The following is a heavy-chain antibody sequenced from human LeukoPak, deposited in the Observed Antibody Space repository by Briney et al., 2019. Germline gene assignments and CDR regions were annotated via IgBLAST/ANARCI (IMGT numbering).Heavy chain of an antibody. V-gene: IGHV5-51*01. CDR2: IYPGDSDT. Sequence: GESLKTSCKGSGYSFTSYWIGWVRQMPGKGLEWMGIIYPGDSDTRYSPSFQGQVTISADKSISTAYLQWSSLKASDTAMYYCARTPRRPFCGGDCYSVSHLLPFDYWGQGTLVTVSS. D-gene: IGHD2-21*01. CDR3: ARTPRRPFCGGDCYSVSHLLPFDY. CDR1: GYSFTSYW. J-gene: IGHJ4*02.